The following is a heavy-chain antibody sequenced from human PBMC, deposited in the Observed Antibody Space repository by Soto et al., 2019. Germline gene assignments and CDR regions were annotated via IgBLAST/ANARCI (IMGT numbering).Heavy chain of an antibody. CDR3: ARVGAVAGITIFDP. D-gene: IGHD6-19*01. J-gene: IGHJ5*02. Sequence: GASVKVSCKASGYTFTGYYMHWVRQAPGQGLEWMGWINPNSGGTNYAQKFQGWVTMTRDTSISTAYMELSRLRSDVTAVYYCARVGAVAGITIFDPWCQGTLVTVSS. V-gene: IGHV1-2*04. CDR1: GYTFTGYY. CDR2: INPNSGGT.